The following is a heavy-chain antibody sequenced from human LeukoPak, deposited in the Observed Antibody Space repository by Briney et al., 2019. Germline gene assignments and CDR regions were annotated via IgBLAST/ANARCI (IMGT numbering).Heavy chain of an antibody. CDR2: IYPGDGDV. Sequence: GGALKISCKASGSSFTTYWISWVRQVPGKGLEWMALIYPGDGDVRYSLSFQGQVTISADTSISTAYLQWSSLKASDTAMYYCARQAIAAGPNSFDYWGQGTLVTVSS. J-gene: IGHJ4*02. CDR1: GSSFTTYW. V-gene: IGHV5-51*01. D-gene: IGHD6-13*01. CDR3: ARQAIAAGPNSFDY.